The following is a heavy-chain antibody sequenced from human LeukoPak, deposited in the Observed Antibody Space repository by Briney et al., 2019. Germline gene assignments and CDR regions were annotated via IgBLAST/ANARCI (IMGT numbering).Heavy chain of an antibody. CDR3: ARGTDSSGYFAPLDY. Sequence: PGASVKVSCKASGGTFSSYAISWVRQAPGQGLEWMGGIIPIFGTANYAQKFQGRVTITADESTSTAYMELSSPRSEDTAVYYCARGTDSSGYFAPLDYWGQGTLVTVSS. J-gene: IGHJ4*02. CDR2: IIPIFGTA. CDR1: GGTFSSYA. V-gene: IGHV1-69*13. D-gene: IGHD3-22*01.